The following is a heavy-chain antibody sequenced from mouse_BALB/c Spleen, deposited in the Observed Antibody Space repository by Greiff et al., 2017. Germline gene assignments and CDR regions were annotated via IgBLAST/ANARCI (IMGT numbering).Heavy chain of an antibody. CDR2: IRLKSNNYAT. D-gene: IGHD1-2*01. CDR3: TSFTTATPFAY. J-gene: IGHJ3*01. CDR1: GFTFSNYW. Sequence: EVKLVESGGGLVQPGGSMKLSCVASGFTFSNYWMNWVRQSPEKGLEWVAEIRLKSNNYATHYAESVKGRFTISRDDSKSSVYLQMNNLRAEDTGIYYCTSFTTATPFAYWGQGTLVTVSA. V-gene: IGHV6-6*02.